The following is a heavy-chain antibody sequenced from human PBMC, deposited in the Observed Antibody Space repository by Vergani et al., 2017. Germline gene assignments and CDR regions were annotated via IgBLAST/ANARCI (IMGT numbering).Heavy chain of an antibody. J-gene: IGHJ4*02. V-gene: IGHV7-4-1*02. Sequence: QVQLVQSGSEVKKPGASVKVSCRASGYTFTNYALNWVRQAPGQGLEWMGWINSNSGNPTYAQGFKGRFVFSLDSSVSTSYLQINSLQPEDTAVYYCAREVREMYSDYDSRFDYWGQGTLVTVSS. D-gene: IGHD4-11*01. CDR3: AREVREMYSDYDSRFDY. CDR2: INSNSGNP. CDR1: GYTFTNYA.